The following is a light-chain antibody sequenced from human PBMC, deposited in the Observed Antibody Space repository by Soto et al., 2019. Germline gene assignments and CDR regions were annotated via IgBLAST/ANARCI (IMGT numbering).Light chain of an antibody. CDR1: SSDVGGYNY. CDR3: CSYAGNSLWV. CDR2: DVS. V-gene: IGLV2-11*01. Sequence: QSALTQPRSVSGSPGQSVTISCTGTSSDVGGYNYVSWYQLHPGKAPKLMIYDVSKWPSGVPDRFSGSKSGNTASLTISGLQAEDEADYYCCSYAGNSLWVFGGGTKLTVL. J-gene: IGLJ3*02.